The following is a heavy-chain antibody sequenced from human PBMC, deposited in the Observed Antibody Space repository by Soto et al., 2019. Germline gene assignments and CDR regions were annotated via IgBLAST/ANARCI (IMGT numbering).Heavy chain of an antibody. CDR2: IIPIFGTA. J-gene: IGHJ6*02. D-gene: IGHD1-1*01. CDR3: ARERATTYHYYYGMDV. CDR1: GGTFSSYA. V-gene: IGHV1-69*13. Sequence: SVKVSCKASGGTFSSYAISWVRQAPGQGLEWMGGIIPIFGTANYAQKFQGRVTITADESTSTAYMELSSLRSEDTAVYYCARERATTYHYYYGMDVWGQGTTVTVSS.